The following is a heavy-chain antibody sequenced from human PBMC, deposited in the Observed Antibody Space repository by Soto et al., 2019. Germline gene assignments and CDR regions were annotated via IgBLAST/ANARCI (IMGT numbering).Heavy chain of an antibody. Sequence: GGSLRLSCAASGFTVSSNYMSWVRQAPGKGLEWVSVIYSGGSTYYADSVKGRFTVSRDNSKNTLYLQMNSLRAEDTAVYYCARERAVAGTNWFDPWGQGTLVTVSS. CDR3: ARERAVAGTNWFDP. V-gene: IGHV3-53*01. CDR2: IYSGGST. J-gene: IGHJ5*02. CDR1: GFTVSSNY. D-gene: IGHD6-19*01.